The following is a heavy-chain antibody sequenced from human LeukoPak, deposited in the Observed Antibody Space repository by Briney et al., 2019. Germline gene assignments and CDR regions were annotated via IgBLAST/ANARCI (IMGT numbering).Heavy chain of an antibody. CDR1: GGSISSSTYY. D-gene: IGHD2-2*02. CDR3: ARDCSTTSCYTRWFDP. CDR2: IYYSGNT. Sequence: SETLSLTCTVSGGSISSSTYYWDWIRQPPGKGLEWIGSIYYSGNTYYNPSLKSRVSISVDTSKNQFSLKLSSVTAADTAVYYCARDCSTTSCYTRWFDPWGQGTLVTVSS. J-gene: IGHJ5*02. V-gene: IGHV4-39*02.